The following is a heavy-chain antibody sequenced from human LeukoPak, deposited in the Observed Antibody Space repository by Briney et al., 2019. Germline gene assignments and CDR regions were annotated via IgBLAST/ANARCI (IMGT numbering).Heavy chain of an antibody. V-gene: IGHV3-7*01. Sequence: GGSLRLSCAASGFTFSSYWMNWVRQAPGKGLEWVANIKQDGSEKYYVDSVKGRFTISRDNAKNLLYLQMNSLRAEDTAVYYCARDYYDSSGYYRYWGQGTPVTVPS. CDR3: ARDYYDSSGYYRY. J-gene: IGHJ4*02. CDR2: IKQDGSEK. CDR1: GFTFSSYW. D-gene: IGHD3-22*01.